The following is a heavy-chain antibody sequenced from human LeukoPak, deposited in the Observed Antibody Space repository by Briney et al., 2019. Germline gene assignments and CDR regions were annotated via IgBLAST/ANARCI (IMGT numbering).Heavy chain of an antibody. J-gene: IGHJ4*02. CDR3: DRRGSEPVGGARGIDY. V-gene: IGHV3-33*01. CDR2: IWYDGSNK. CDR1: GLTFSTYD. Sequence: GGSLRLSCAACGLTFSTYDMDGVRQAPGKGLEWVALIWYDGSNKYYADSVKGRFTISRDNSNNTMYLQMNILSVEGKDVYYYDRRGSEPVGGARGIDYWGQGTLVTVSS. D-gene: IGHD6-19*01.